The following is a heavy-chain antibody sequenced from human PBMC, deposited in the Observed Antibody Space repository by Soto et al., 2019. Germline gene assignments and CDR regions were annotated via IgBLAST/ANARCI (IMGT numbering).Heavy chain of an antibody. CDR3: ARTGGMDV. CDR2: INYSGST. CDR1: GGSFSGYY. J-gene: IGHJ6*02. V-gene: IGHV4-34*01. Sequence: QVQLQQWGAGLLKPSETLSLTCAGYGGSFSGYYWSWLRQPPGKGPEWIGEINYSGSTKYNPSLESRVTISVDTSKNQFSLKLNSVSAADTAVYYCARTGGMDVWSQGATVTVSS.